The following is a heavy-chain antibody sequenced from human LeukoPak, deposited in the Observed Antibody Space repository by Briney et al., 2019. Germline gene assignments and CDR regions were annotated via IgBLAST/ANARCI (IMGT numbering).Heavy chain of an antibody. Sequence: GGSLRLSCAASGFTFSSYSMDWVREAPGKGLEGISYNSSRSSTIYYADAVKGRFTISRDNAKNSLYLQMNSLRDEDTAVYYCAGAWSTVTSSIRGRGTVVSVSS. J-gene: IGHJ4*02. CDR3: AGAWSTVTSSI. V-gene: IGHV3-48*02. CDR1: GFTFSSYS. CDR2: NSSRSSTI. D-gene: IGHD4-17*01.